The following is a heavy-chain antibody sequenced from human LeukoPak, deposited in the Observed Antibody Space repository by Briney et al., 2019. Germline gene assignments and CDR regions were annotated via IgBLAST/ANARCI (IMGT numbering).Heavy chain of an antibody. CDR3: ARDPALITMVRGVRVDY. Sequence: GGSLRLSCAASGFTFSDYYMSWIRQAPGKGLEWVSYISSSGSTIYYADSVKGRFTISRDNAKNSLYLQMNSLRAEDTAVYYCARDPALITMVRGVRVDYWGQGTLVTVSS. V-gene: IGHV3-11*04. CDR1: GFTFSDYY. J-gene: IGHJ4*02. D-gene: IGHD3-10*01. CDR2: ISSSGSTI.